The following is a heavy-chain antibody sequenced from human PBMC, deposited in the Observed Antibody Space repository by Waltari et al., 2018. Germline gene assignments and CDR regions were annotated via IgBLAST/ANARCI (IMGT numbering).Heavy chain of an antibody. D-gene: IGHD5-12*01. CDR3: AREGGYNYPFDY. J-gene: IGHJ4*02. CDR1: GFTFSSYT. Sequence: EVQLVESGGGLVQPGGSLRLSCAASGFTFSSYTMAWVRQAAGKGLEWVAYSSSMGGTIRFADSVKGRFTISRDNAKKSLYLQMNSLRAEDTAVYFCAREGGYNYPFDYWGQGTLVTVSS. CDR2: SSSMGGTI. V-gene: IGHV3-48*01.